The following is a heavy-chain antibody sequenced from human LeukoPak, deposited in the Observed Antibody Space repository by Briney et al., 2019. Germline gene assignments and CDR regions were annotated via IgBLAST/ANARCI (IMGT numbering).Heavy chain of an antibody. Sequence: GESLKISCKGSGYSFTSYWIGWVRQMPGKGLEWMGIIYPGDSDTRYSPSFQGQVTISADKSISTAYLQWSSLKASDTAMYYCARRAYYYDSSGYYYFNWFDPWGQGTLVTVSS. CDR2: IYPGDSDT. CDR3: ARRAYYYDSSGYYYFNWFDP. V-gene: IGHV5-51*01. J-gene: IGHJ5*02. CDR1: GYSFTSYW. D-gene: IGHD3-22*01.